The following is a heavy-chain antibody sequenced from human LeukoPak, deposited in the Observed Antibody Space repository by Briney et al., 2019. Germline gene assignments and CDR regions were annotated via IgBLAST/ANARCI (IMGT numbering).Heavy chain of an antibody. Sequence: PGGSLRLSCAASGFTFSSYSMNWVRQAPGKGLEWVSYISSSSTINYADSVKGRFTISRDNAKNSLYLQMNSLKAEDTAVYYCARELKYYDILTGYYRSLPSFDYWGQGTLVTVSS. CDR1: GFTFSSYS. D-gene: IGHD3-9*01. V-gene: IGHV3-48*04. J-gene: IGHJ4*02. CDR2: ISSSSTI. CDR3: ARELKYYDILTGYYRSLPSFDY.